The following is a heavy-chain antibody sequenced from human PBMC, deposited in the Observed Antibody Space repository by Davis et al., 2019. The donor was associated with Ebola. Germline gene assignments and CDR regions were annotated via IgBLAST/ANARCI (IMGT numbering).Heavy chain of an antibody. CDR3: ARTYGDYGRYWFDP. J-gene: IGHJ5*02. V-gene: IGHV3-11*01. CDR1: GFTFSDYY. Sequence: PGGSLRLSCAASGFTFSDYYMSWIRQAPGKGLEWVSYISSSGSTIYYADPVKGRFTISRDNAKNSLYLQMNSLRAEDTAVYYCARTYGDYGRYWFDPWGQGTLVTVSS. CDR2: ISSSGSTI. D-gene: IGHD4-17*01.